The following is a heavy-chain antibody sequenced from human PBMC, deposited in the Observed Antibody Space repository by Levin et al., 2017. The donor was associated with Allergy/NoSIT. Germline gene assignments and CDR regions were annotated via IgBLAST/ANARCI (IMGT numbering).Heavy chain of an antibody. Sequence: LSLTCAASGFTFSGYSMNWVRQAPGKGLEWVSSISTTSSYIYYAGSVKGRFTISRDNAKNSLYLQMNSLRAEDTAVYYCAREGDCTTTRCYTAAFDIWGQGAMVTVSS. CDR1: GFTFSGYS. V-gene: IGHV3-21*01. D-gene: IGHD2-2*02. J-gene: IGHJ3*02. CDR2: ISTTSSYI. CDR3: AREGDCTTTRCYTAAFDI.